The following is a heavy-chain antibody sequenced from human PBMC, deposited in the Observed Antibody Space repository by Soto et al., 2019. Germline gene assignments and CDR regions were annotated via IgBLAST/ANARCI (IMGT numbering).Heavy chain of an antibody. CDR2: IYYSGST. J-gene: IGHJ4*02. V-gene: IGHV4-31*03. CDR1: GGSISSGGYY. CDR3: ARLGVSTIISAPYYFDY. D-gene: IGHD1-26*01. Sequence: SETLSLTCTVSGGSISSGGYYWSWIRQHPGKGLEWIGYIYYSGSTYYNPSLKSRVTISVDTSKNQFSLKLSSVTAADTAVYYCARLGVSTIISAPYYFDYWGQGTLVTVSS.